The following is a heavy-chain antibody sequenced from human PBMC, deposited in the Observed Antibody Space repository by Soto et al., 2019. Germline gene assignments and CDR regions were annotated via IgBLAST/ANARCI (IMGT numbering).Heavy chain of an antibody. CDR2: ISWNSGSI. J-gene: IGHJ6*02. Sequence: TFDDYAMHWVRQAPGKGLEWVSGISWNSGSIGYADSVKGRFTISRDNAKNSLYLQMNSLRAEDTALYYCAKADYYDSSGYLYYYGMDVWGQGTTVTVSS. V-gene: IGHV3-9*01. CDR1: TFDDYA. CDR3: AKADYYDSSGYLYYYGMDV. D-gene: IGHD3-22*01.